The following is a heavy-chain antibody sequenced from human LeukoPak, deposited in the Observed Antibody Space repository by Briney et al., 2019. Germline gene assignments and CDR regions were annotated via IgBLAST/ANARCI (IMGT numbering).Heavy chain of an antibody. CDR2: IIPIFGTA. J-gene: IGHJ5*02. CDR1: GGTFSSYA. V-gene: IGHV1-69*13. CDR3: ARAGLRITIFGVVNGDYYNWFDP. Sequence: GASVKVSCKASGGTFSSYAISWVRQAPGQGLEWMGGIIPIFGTANYAQKFQGRVTITADESTSTAYMELSSLRSEDTAVYYCARAGLRITIFGVVNGDYYNWFDPWGQGTLVTVSS. D-gene: IGHD3-3*01.